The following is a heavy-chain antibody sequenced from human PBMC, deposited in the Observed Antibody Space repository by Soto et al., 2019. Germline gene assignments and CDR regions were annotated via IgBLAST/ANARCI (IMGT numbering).Heavy chain of an antibody. Sequence: LRLSCAASRFPFSSYEMNWVRQAPGKGLERVSYISSSGSTIYYADSVKGRFNISRDNAKNSLYLQMNSLRAEDTAVYYCARALRRYCYFWSGPRLFDPWGQGTLVTVSS. J-gene: IGHJ5*02. CDR2: ISSSGSTI. CDR3: ARALRRYCYFWSGPRLFDP. D-gene: IGHD3-3*01. CDR1: RFPFSSYE. V-gene: IGHV3-48*03.